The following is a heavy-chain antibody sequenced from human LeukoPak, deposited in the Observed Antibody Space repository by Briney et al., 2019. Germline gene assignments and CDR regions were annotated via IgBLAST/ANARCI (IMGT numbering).Heavy chain of an antibody. Sequence: GGSLRLSCAASGFTFSSYGMHWVRQAPGKGLEWVAVIWYDGSNKYYADSVKGRFTISRNNSKNTLYLQMNSLRAEDTAVYYCAKGSSSWNYYYYYYMDVWGKGTTVTVSS. CDR1: GFTFSSYG. D-gene: IGHD6-13*01. CDR3: AKGSSSWNYYYYYYMDV. V-gene: IGHV3-33*06. CDR2: IWYDGSNK. J-gene: IGHJ6*03.